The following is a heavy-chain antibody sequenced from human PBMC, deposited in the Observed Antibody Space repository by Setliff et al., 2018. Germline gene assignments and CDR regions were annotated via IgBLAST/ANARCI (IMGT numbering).Heavy chain of an antibody. J-gene: IGHJ4*02. Sequence: GASVKVSCKASGYTFTGYYTHWVRQAPGQGLEWMGWINPNSGSTNYAQKFQGWVTMTRDTSISTAYMELSRLRSDDTAVYYCAREADHDSGYDGALDYWGQGTLVTVSS. D-gene: IGHD5-12*01. CDR3: AREADHDSGYDGALDY. CDR1: GYTFTGYY. CDR2: INPNSGST. V-gene: IGHV1-2*04.